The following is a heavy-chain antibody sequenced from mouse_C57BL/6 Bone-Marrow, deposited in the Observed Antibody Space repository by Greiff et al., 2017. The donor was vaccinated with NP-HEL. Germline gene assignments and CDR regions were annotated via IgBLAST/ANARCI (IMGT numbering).Heavy chain of an antibody. V-gene: IGHV1-69*01. CDR1: GYTFTSYW. CDR3: ARLDSYWYFDV. CDR2: IDPSDSYT. J-gene: IGHJ1*03. Sequence: QVQLQQSGAELVMPGASVKLSCKASGYTFTSYWMHWVKQRPGQGLEWIGEIDPSDSYTNYNQKFKGKSTLTVDKSSSTAYMQLSSLTSEDSAVYYCARLDSYWYFDVWGTGTTVTVSS.